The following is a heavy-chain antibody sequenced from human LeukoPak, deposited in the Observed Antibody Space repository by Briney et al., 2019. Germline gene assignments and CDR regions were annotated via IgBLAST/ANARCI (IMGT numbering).Heavy chain of an antibody. D-gene: IGHD3-3*01. CDR1: GFTVSSNY. CDR3: AKCSQAKKGLWSAQWWHFDY. Sequence: GGSLRLSCAASGFTVSSNYMSWVRQAPGKGLEWVSAISGSGGSTYYADSVKGRFTISRDNSKNTLYLQMNSLRAEDTAVYYCAKCSQAKKGLWSAQWWHFDYWGQGTLVTVSS. CDR2: ISGSGGST. V-gene: IGHV3-23*01. J-gene: IGHJ4*02.